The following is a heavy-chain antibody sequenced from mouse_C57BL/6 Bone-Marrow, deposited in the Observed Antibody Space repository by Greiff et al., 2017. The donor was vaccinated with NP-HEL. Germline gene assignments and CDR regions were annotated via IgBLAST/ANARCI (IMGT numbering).Heavy chain of an antibody. CDR2: INPNNGGT. V-gene: IGHV1-26*01. J-gene: IGHJ2*01. Sequence: VQLQQSGPELVKPGASVKISCKASGYTFTDYYMNWVKQSHGKSLEWIGDINPNNGGTSYNQKFKGKATLTVDKSSSTAYMELRSLTSEDSAVYYCAGGLYRDYWGQGTTLTVSS. D-gene: IGHD2-14*01. CDR1: GYTFTDYY. CDR3: AGGLYRDY.